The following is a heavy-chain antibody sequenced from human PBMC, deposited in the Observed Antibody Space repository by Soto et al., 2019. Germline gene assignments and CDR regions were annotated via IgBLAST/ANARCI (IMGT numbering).Heavy chain of an antibody. D-gene: IGHD3-3*01. V-gene: IGHV3-30-3*01. CDR1: GFTFSSYA. J-gene: IGHJ6*02. CDR3: ARSKDYDFWSGYYSSYYYYYGMDV. CDR2: ISYDGSNK. Sequence: GGSLRLSSAASGFTFSSYAMHWVRQAPGKGLEWVAVISYDGSNKYYADSVKGRFTISRDNSKNTLYLQMNSLRAEDTAVYYCARSKDYDFWSGYYSSYYYYYGMDVWGQGTTVTVSS.